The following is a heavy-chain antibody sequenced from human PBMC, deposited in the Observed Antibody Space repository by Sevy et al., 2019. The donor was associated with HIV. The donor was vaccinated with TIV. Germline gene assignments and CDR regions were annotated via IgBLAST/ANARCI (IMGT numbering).Heavy chain of an antibody. Sequence: GGSLRLSCTASGFDFPNAWMNWIRQVPGKGLEWVGHVKSITDGGPADYAAPVKGRFTNSRHDSKNTLYLQMNSLKAEDTAVYYCSTDDLISYWGRGTLVTVSS. J-gene: IGHJ4*02. V-gene: IGHV3-15*07. CDR3: STDDLISY. CDR2: VKSITDGGPA. CDR1: GFDFPNAW. D-gene: IGHD3-3*02.